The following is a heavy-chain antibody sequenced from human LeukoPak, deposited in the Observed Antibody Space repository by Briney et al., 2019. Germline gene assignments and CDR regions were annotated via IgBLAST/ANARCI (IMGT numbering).Heavy chain of an antibody. CDR2: IYTSGST. D-gene: IGHD3-16*02. CDR3: ARFSYDYVWGSYLQEPDY. Sequence: PSETLSLTCTVSGGSISSGSYYWSWIRQPAGKGLEWIGRIYTSGSTNYNPSLKSRVTISVDTSKNQFSPKLSSVTAADTAVYYCARFSYDYVWGSYLQEPDYWGQGTLVTVSS. V-gene: IGHV4-61*02. CDR1: GGSISSGSYY. J-gene: IGHJ4*02.